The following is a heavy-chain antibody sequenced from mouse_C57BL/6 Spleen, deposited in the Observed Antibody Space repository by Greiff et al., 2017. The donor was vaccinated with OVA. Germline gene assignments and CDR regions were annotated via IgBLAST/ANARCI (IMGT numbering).Heavy chain of an antibody. V-gene: IGHV7-4*01. CDR3: VKGTTDYFDY. CDR2: IRNKANGYTT. J-gene: IGHJ2*01. Sequence: EVHLVESGGGLVQPGASLRLSCAASGFTFTDYYMSWVRQPPGKAPEWLALIRNKANGYTTEYTVSVKGRFTISRDNSQDILYLQMNSLRAEDSATYYCVKGTTDYFDYWGQGTTLTVSA. D-gene: IGHD1-1*01. CDR1: GFTFTDYY.